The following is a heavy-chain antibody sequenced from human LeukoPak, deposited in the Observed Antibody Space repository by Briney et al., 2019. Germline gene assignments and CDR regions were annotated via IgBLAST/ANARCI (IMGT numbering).Heavy chain of an antibody. CDR2: IYYSGST. CDR3: ARTSSSGLVGGYYFDY. V-gene: IGHV4-39*07. J-gene: IGHJ4*02. Sequence: SETLSLTCTVSGGSISSSSYYWGWIRQPSGKGLEWIGNIYYSGSTYSNPSLKSRVTISVDTSKNQFSLKLRSVTAADTAVYYCARTSSSGLVGGYYFDYWGQGTLVTVSS. D-gene: IGHD6-19*01. CDR1: GGSISSSSYY.